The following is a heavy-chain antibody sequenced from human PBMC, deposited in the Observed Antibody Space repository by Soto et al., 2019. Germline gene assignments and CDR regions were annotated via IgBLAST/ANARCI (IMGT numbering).Heavy chain of an antibody. Sequence: SETLSLTCTVSGGSISISTYYWGWIRQPPGKGLEWIGSVYYSGSTYYNPSLKSRVTISVDTSKNQFSLKLSSVTAADTAVYYCARGYDILTGPLDYWGPGTLVTVSS. CDR2: VYYSGST. J-gene: IGHJ4*02. CDR3: ARGYDILTGPLDY. V-gene: IGHV4-39*01. CDR1: GGSISISTYY. D-gene: IGHD3-9*01.